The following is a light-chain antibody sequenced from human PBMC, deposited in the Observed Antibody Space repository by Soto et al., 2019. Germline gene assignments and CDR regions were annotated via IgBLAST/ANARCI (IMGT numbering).Light chain of an antibody. CDR1: NSDIGSYNF. V-gene: IGLV2-14*01. CDR2: EVN. CDR3: SSYSSTNSPYV. J-gene: IGLJ1*01. Sequence: QSVLTQPASVSGSPGQSMTISCTGTNSDIGSYNFVSWYQQHPGRAPKLIISEVNIRPSGVSNRFSGSKSGNTASLTISGLQPEDEADFYCSSYSSTNSPYVFGSGTKLTVL.